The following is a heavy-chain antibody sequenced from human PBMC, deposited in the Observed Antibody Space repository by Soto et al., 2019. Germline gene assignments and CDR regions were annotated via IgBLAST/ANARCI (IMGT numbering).Heavy chain of an antibody. CDR1: GGSISSYY. CDR2: IYYSGST. J-gene: IGHJ4*02. CDR3: ARVWGYFFDF. D-gene: IGHD3-10*01. V-gene: IGHV4-59*01. Sequence: LSLTCTVSGGSISSYYWSWIRQPPGKGLEWIGYIYYSGSTNYNPSLKSRVTISVDTSKNQFSLKLSSVTAADTAVYYCARVWGYFFDFWGQGSLVTGSS.